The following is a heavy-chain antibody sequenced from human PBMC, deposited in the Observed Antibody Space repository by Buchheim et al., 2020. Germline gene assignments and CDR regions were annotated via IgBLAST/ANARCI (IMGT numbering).Heavy chain of an antibody. J-gene: IGHJ4*02. D-gene: IGHD6-19*01. CDR2: IDQEGRKT. CDR1: GFTFSTYW. Sequence: EVQLVESGGGLVQPGGSLRLSCAASGFTFSTYWMTWVRQAPGKGLDWVANIDQEGRKTYYVDSLKGRFTISRDNARNSLYLQMNSLSAEDTAVYYCARGDIFVAGPFDYWGQGT. CDR3: ARGDIFVAGPFDY. V-gene: IGHV3-7*01.